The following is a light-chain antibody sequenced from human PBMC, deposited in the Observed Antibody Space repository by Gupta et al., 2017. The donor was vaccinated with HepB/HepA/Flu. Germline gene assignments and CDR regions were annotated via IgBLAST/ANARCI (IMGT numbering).Light chain of an antibody. J-gene: IGLJ2*01. Sequence: QLMATQSSSPSASLGSPVKLTCTLSSGYSHYSIGWHPQQPGKAPPFLMKVDRSGRYNKGSGMPYCVSGSRYAAALSINSSNLQSEEESYEYCENWESHSLVFGGGTKLTVL. CDR1: SGYSHYS. CDR3: ENWESHSLV. CDR2: VDRSGRY. V-gene: IGLV4-60*03.